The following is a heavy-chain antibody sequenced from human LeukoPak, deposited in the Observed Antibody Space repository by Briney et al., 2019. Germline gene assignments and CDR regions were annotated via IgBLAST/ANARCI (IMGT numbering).Heavy chain of an antibody. V-gene: IGHV3-7*01. CDR3: ARGRFCDSGNCYLDY. J-gene: IGHJ4*02. Sequence: PGGSLRLSCAASGYTFSDYWMSWSPQPPGKGRSRLPNKKPDGRDKYHVDSVKGRFTISRDNAKASLYLLMNSLRAEDTAVYYCARGRFCDSGNCYLDYWGQGTLVTVSS. CDR2: KKPDGRDK. CDR1: GYTFSDYW. D-gene: IGHD4-23*01.